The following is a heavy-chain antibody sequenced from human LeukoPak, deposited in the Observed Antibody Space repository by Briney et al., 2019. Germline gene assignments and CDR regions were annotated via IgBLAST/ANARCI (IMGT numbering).Heavy chain of an antibody. D-gene: IGHD3-16*01. CDR1: GFTFSSFW. J-gene: IGHJ4*02. Sequence: GGSLRLSCAASGFTFSSFWIYWVRHAPGKGLVWVSRINSDGSETMYADSVKGRFTISRDNAKNTLYLEMNTLRAEDTAVYYCARVRMGDDFNPFDYWGQGTLVTVS. CDR2: INSDGSET. CDR3: ARVRMGDDFNPFDY. V-gene: IGHV3-74*03.